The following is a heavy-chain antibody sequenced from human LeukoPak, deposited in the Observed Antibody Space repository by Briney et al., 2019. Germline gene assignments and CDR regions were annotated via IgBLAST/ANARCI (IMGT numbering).Heavy chain of an antibody. Sequence: SETLSLTWAVYGXSFSGYYWSWIRQPPGKGLEWIGEINHSGSTNYNPSLKSRVTISVDTSKNQFSLKLSSVTAADTAVYYCARGKTIGYSSSWYGRGVFDIWGQGTMVTVSS. CDR2: INHSGST. CDR3: ARGKTIGYSSSWYGRGVFDI. D-gene: IGHD6-13*01. V-gene: IGHV4-34*01. CDR1: GXSFSGYY. J-gene: IGHJ3*02.